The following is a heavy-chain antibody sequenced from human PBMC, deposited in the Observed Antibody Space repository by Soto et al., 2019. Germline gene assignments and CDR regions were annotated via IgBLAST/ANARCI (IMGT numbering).Heavy chain of an antibody. Sequence: QITLKESGPTLVKPTQTLTLTCTFSGFSLSTSGVGVGWIRQPPGKALECLALIYWDDDKRYTPSLNSRLTPHKDTSQHQVVLTMTTLHPVATATYYCAHRLCDNRCYWDVGYFDSWGPGTLVTVSS. V-gene: IGHV2-5*02. CDR2: IYWDDDK. J-gene: IGHJ4*02. D-gene: IGHD2-15*01. CDR1: GFSLSTSGVG. CDR3: AHRLCDNRCYWDVGYFDS.